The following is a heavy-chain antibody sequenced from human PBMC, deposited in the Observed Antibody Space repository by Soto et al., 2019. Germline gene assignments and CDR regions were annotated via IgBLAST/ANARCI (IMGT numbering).Heavy chain of an antibody. CDR2: IWDDGSNA. CDR3: ARDKGSSTVVSGISQGGYFAS. J-gene: IGHJ4*02. V-gene: IGHV3-33*01. CDR1: GFTFSIFG. Sequence: QVHLVESGGGVVQPGRSLRLSCAASGFTFSIFGMHWVRQAPGKGLEWAAIIWDDGSNAYYADSVRGRFTISRDNSKNTLYLQMNSLRAEDTAVYYCARDKGSSTVVSGISQGGYFASWGQGTLVTVSS. D-gene: IGHD6-19*01.